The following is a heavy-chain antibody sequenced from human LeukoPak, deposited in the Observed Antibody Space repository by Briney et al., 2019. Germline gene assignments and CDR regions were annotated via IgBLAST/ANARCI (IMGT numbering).Heavy chain of an antibody. Sequence: PSETLSLTCTVSGGSISSSSYYRGWIRQPPGTGLEWIGSIYYSGSTYYNPSLKSRVTISVDTSKNQFSLKLSSVTAADTAVYYCARLEASNWNYYFDYWGQGTLVTVSS. CDR2: IYYSGST. CDR1: GGSISSSSYY. V-gene: IGHV4-39*01. D-gene: IGHD1-1*01. CDR3: ARLEASNWNYYFDY. J-gene: IGHJ4*02.